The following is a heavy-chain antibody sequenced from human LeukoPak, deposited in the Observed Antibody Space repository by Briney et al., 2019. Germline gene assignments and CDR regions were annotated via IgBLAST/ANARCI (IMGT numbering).Heavy chain of an antibody. CDR2: INQGGSEK. D-gene: IGHD5-18*01. Sequence: GGSLRLSCAASGFRFSDYWMNWVRQAPGKGLEWVASINQGGSEKHYVDSLRGRFTISRDNAKNSLYLQMNSLRAEDTAVYYCARGHTAILYGMDVWGKGTTVTVSS. CDR3: ARGHTAILYGMDV. CDR1: GFRFSDYW. V-gene: IGHV3-7*01. J-gene: IGHJ6*04.